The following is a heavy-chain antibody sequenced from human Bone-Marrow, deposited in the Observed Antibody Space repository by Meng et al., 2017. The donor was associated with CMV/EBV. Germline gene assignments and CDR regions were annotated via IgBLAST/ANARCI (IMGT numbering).Heavy chain of an antibody. V-gene: IGHV1-2*02. J-gene: IGHJ6*02. CDR3: ARDYYCSSTSCYPKKNYYYCYGMDV. D-gene: IGHD2-2*01. CDR1: GYTFTGYY. CDR2: INPNSGGT. Sequence: ASVKVSCKASGYTFTGYYMHWVRQAPGQGLEWMGWINPNSGGTNYAQKFQGRVTMTRDTSISTAYMELSRLRSDDTAVYYCARDYYCSSTSCYPKKNYYYCYGMDVWGQGTTVTVSS.